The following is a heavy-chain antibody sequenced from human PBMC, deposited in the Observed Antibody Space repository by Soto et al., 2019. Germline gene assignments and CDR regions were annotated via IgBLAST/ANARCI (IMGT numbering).Heavy chain of an antibody. Sequence: QVQLVESGGGVVQPGRSLRLSCAASGSSFSSYGIHWVRQVPGKGLEWVAVISYDGTYKHYADSVKGRFTFSRDNSKNPGYLKMASLRAEDTAVYYCEKVRGYYSSRWPFYWGQGTLVTVSS. D-gene: IGHD6-13*01. CDR1: GSSFSSYG. CDR3: EKVRGYYSSRWPFY. CDR2: ISYDGTYK. J-gene: IGHJ4*02. V-gene: IGHV3-30*18.